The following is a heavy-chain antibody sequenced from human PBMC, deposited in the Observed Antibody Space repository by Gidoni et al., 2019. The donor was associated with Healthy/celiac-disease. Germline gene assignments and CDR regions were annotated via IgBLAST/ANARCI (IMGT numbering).Heavy chain of an antibody. CDR3: TRDQLRYFDQTEGMDV. CDR2: IRSKAYGGTT. D-gene: IGHD3-9*01. Sequence: EVQLVESGGGLVQPGRSLRLSCTASGFTFGDYAMSWVRQAPGKGLEWVGFIRSKAYGGTTEYAASVKGRFTISRDDSKSIAYLQMNSLKTEDTAVYYCTRDQLRYFDQTEGMDVWGQGTTVTVSS. V-gene: IGHV3-49*04. J-gene: IGHJ6*02. CDR1: GFTFGDYA.